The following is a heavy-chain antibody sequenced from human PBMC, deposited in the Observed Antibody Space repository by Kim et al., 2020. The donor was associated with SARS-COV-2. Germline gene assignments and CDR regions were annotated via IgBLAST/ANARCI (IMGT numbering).Heavy chain of an antibody. Sequence: GGSLRLSCAASGFTFSSYAMHWVRQAPGKGLEWVAVISYDGSNKYYADSVKGRFTISRDNSKNTLYLQMNSLRAEDTAVYYCARDVVPAAILWYNYYYYGMDVWGQGTTVTVSS. CDR3: ARDVVPAAILWYNYYYYGMDV. CDR2: ISYDGSNK. J-gene: IGHJ6*02. D-gene: IGHD2-2*02. CDR1: GFTFSSYA. V-gene: IGHV3-30-3*01.